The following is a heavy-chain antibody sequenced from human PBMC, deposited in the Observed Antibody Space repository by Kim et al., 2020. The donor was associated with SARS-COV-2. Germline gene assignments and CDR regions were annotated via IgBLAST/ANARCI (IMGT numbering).Heavy chain of an antibody. CDR2: TYYSGST. Sequence: SETLSLTCTVSGGSISSYYWSWIRQPPGKGLEWIGYTYYSGSTNYNPSLKSRVTISVDTSKNQFSLKLSSVTAADTAVYYCARAGYSSSWYGYWGQGTLVTVSS. D-gene: IGHD6-13*01. CDR1: GGSISSYY. J-gene: IGHJ4*02. CDR3: ARAGYSSSWYGY. V-gene: IGHV4-59*01.